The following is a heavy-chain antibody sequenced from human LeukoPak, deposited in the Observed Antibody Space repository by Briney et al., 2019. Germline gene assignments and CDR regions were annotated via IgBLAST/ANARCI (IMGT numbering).Heavy chain of an antibody. CDR1: GFTFSSYS. CDR3: ASPTGYSYGSGLYAFDL. D-gene: IGHD5-18*01. J-gene: IGHJ3*01. CDR2: ISSSSSYI. Sequence: GGSLRLSCAASGFTFSSYSMNWVRQAPGKGLEWVSSISSSSSYIYYADSVKGRFTISRDNAKNSLYLQMNSLRAEDTAVYYCASPTGYSYGSGLYAFDLWGQGTMVTVSS. V-gene: IGHV3-21*01.